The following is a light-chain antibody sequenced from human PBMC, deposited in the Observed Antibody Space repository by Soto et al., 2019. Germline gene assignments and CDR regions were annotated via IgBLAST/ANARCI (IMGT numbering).Light chain of an antibody. CDR3: QQYNNWPPDRT. CDR1: QSVSSN. J-gene: IGKJ1*01. CDR2: GAS. V-gene: IGKV3-15*01. Sequence: EIVMTQSPATLSVSPGERATLSCRASQSVSSNLASYQQKPGQAPRLRIYGASTRATGIPARFSGSGSGTEFTLTISSLQSEDFAIYFCQQYNNWPPDRTFGQGTKVEIK.